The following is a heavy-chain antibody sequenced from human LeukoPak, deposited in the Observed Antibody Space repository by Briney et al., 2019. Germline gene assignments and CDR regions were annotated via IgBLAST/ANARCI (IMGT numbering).Heavy chain of an antibody. CDR3: ARGFDEAEPFDY. Sequence: SETLSLTCTVSGYSISSGYYWGWIRQPPGKGLEWIGSIYHSGSTYYNPSLKSRVTISVDTSKNQFSLKLSSVTAADTAVYYCARGFDEAEPFDYWGQGTLVTVSS. V-gene: IGHV4-38-2*02. D-gene: IGHD1-14*01. CDR1: GYSISSGYY. CDR2: IYHSGST. J-gene: IGHJ4*02.